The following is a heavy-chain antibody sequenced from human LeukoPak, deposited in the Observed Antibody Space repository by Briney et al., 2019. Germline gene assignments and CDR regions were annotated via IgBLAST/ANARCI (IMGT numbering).Heavy chain of an antibody. CDR1: GFTFTNFA. J-gene: IGHJ5*01. V-gene: IGHV3-33*06. Sequence: GGSLRLSCAASGFTFTNFAMHWVRQAPGKGLVWVAVIWSDGSRKEYIDSVKDRFTVSRDNSKNTLYLQMNSLRAEDTALYFCAKDLGVLRSGERHHDNWFDSWGQGTLVTVSS. D-gene: IGHD1-1*01. CDR2: IWSDGSRK. CDR3: AKDLGVLRSGERHHDNWFDS.